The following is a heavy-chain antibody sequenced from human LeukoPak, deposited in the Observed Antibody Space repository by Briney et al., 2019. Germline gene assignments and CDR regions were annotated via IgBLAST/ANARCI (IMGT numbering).Heavy chain of an antibody. V-gene: IGHV3-7*04. CDR2: IKQDGSEE. Sequence: PAGSLRPSCAVSGFTSSSYRMSWVRQAQGKGLEWVANIKQDGSEEYYLGAVKGRFNISRDNTKNSLYLQMNSLRAEDTAVYYCARDYSGWYYYWGQGTLVTVSS. CDR1: GFTSSSYR. D-gene: IGHD6-19*01. CDR3: ARDYSGWYYY. J-gene: IGHJ4*02.